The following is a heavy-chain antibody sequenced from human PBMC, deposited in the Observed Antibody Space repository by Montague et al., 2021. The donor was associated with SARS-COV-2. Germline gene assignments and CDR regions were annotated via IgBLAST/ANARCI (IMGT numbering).Heavy chain of an antibody. Sequence: TLSLTCTVSGGSVSSGSYYWSWIRQPAGKGLEWIGRIYTSGSSNYNPSLKSRVTISVDTSKNQFSLKVSSVTAADTAVYCCARERSADYYDGSGYHSYKYGMDVWGQGTTVTVSS. J-gene: IGHJ6*02. CDR2: IYTSGSS. D-gene: IGHD3-22*01. V-gene: IGHV4-61*02. CDR1: GGSVSSGSYY. CDR3: ARERSADYYDGSGYHSYKYGMDV.